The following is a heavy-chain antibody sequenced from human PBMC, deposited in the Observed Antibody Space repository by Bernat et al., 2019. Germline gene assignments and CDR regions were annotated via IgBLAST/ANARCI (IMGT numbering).Heavy chain of an antibody. V-gene: IGHV3-30*02. J-gene: IGHJ4*02. Sequence: QVQLVESGGGVAQPGGSLRLSCPASGFTFSTYGMHWFRQAPGKGLEWVAFIRFDGSNQYYADSVKGRFTVSRDNSKNTLFLQMNRVRPGDTAMYYCARELNGGLEYWGQGTLVSVSS. D-gene: IGHD1-1*01. CDR3: ARELNGGLEY. CDR2: IRFDGSNQ. CDR1: GFTFSTYG.